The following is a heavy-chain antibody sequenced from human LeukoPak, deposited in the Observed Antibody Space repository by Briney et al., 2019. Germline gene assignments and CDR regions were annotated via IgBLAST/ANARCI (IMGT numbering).Heavy chain of an antibody. V-gene: IGHV4-4*09. CDR3: ASTPITYYYDSSGYLPLDV. CDR2: IYTSGST. J-gene: IGHJ6*04. CDR1: GGSISSYY. Sequence: WETLSLTCTVSGGSISSYYWSWIRQPPGKGLEWIGYIYTSGSTNYNPSLKSRVTISVDTSKNQFSLKLCSVTAADTAVYYCASTPITYYYDSSGYLPLDVWGKGTTVTVSS. D-gene: IGHD3-22*01.